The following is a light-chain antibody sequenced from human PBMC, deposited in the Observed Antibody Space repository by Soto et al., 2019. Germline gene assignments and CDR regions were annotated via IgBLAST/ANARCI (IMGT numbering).Light chain of an antibody. CDR2: GAS. Sequence: ESVLTQAAGTLSLSPGERATLSCRASQSVSSSYLAWYQQKPGQAPRLLIYGASSRATGIPDRFSGSGSGTDFTLTISRLEPEDFAVYYCQQYGSSPLVTFGPGTKVDIK. CDR1: QSVSSSY. CDR3: QQYGSSPLVT. V-gene: IGKV3-20*01. J-gene: IGKJ3*01.